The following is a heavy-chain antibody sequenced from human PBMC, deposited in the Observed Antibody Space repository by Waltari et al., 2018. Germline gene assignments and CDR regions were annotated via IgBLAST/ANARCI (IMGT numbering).Heavy chain of an antibody. CDR3: ATPSPFRRGSYGMDV. V-gene: IGHV4-39*01. CDR1: GGSISSSSYY. Sequence: QLQLQESGPGLVKPSETLSLTCTVSGGSISSSSYYWGWIRQPPGKGLEWIGSIYYSGSTYYNPSLKSRVTISVDTSKNQFSLKLSSVTAADTAVYYCATPSPFRRGSYGMDVWGQGTTVTVSS. CDR2: IYYSGST. J-gene: IGHJ6*02.